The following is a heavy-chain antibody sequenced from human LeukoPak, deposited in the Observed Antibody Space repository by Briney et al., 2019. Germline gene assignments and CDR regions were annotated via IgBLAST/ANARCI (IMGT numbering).Heavy chain of an antibody. J-gene: IGHJ6*02. V-gene: IGHV3-33*01. CDR1: GFIFSSYG. CDR3: AREEDYDFWSGEVYGMDV. Sequence: GGSLRLSCAASGFIFSSYGMHWVRQAPAKGLEWVAVIWYDGSNKYYADSVKGRITISRDNSKNTLYLQMNSLRAEDTAVYYCAREEDYDFWSGEVYGMDVWGQGTTVTVSS. CDR2: IWYDGSNK. D-gene: IGHD3-3*01.